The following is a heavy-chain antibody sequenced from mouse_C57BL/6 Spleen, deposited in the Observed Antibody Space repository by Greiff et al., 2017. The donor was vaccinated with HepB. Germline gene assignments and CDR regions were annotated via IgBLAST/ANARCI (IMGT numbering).Heavy chain of an antibody. CDR3: ARSILYDYDAWFAY. J-gene: IGHJ3*01. CDR1: GFTFTDYY. CDR2: IRNKANGYTT. Sequence: EVNVVESGGGLVQPGGSLSLSCAASGFTFTDYYMSWVRQPPGKALAWLGFIRNKANGYTTEYSASVQGRFTISRDTSQSILYLQMNALRAEDSATYYCARSILYDYDAWFAYWGQGTLVTVSA. V-gene: IGHV7-3*01. D-gene: IGHD2-4*01.